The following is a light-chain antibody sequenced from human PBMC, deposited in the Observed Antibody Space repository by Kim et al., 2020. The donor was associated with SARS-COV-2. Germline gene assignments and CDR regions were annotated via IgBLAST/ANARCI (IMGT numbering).Light chain of an antibody. V-gene: IGLV1-44*01. Sequence: QSVLTQPPSASGTPGQRITISCSGSSSDIGSNTVNWYQQFPGTTPKLLIYSNTQRPSGVPDRFSGSKSGTSASLAITELQSEDEADYSCASWDDSLGGWVFGGGTQLTVL. CDR1: SSDIGSNT. CDR2: SNT. J-gene: IGLJ3*02. CDR3: ASWDDSLGGWV.